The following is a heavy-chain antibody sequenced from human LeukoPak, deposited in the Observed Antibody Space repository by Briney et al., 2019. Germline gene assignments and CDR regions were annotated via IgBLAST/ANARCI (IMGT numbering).Heavy chain of an antibody. J-gene: IGHJ4*02. D-gene: IGHD5-24*01. CDR3: VRGDGYNGFDY. CDR2: ISNDGNTL. Sequence: GGSLILSCAASGFTFSDYYMNWVRQAPGKGLEWVSFISNDGNTLYYADSVRGRFTISSDNAKNSLYLQMSSLRAEDTAVYYCVRGDGYNGFDYWGQGTLVTVSS. CDR1: GFTFSDYY. V-gene: IGHV3-11*01.